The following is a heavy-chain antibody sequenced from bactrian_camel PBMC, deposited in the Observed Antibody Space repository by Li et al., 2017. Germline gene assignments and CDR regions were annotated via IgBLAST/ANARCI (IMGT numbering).Heavy chain of an antibody. Sequence: HVQLVESGGGSMQAGGSLRLSCTASGLTFATYAGAWFRQAPGKEREGVAHIDIDGRTRYADSVKGRFTISRDNAKNTVYLQMNSLKPEDTAVYFCARSGDSDYASYSIWGQGTQVTVS. V-gene: IGHV3S63*01. D-gene: IGHD4*01. CDR3: ARSGDSDYASYSI. CDR2: IDIDGRT. J-gene: IGHJ4*01. CDR1: GLTFATYA.